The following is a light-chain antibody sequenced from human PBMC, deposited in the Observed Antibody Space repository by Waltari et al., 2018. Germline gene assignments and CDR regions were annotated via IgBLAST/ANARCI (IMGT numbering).Light chain of an antibody. J-gene: IGKJ4*02. CDR1: QRVLYSSNNKNY. V-gene: IGKV4-1*01. CDR2: WAS. CDR3: QQYHSAPRTRS. Sequence: DIVMTQPPDSLVVSLGESATINCKSSQRVLYSSNNKNYLTWYQQTPGQPPKPLIYWASTLESGVRDRVSGRGSSTDFTLTISSLQAVDVAVYYCQQYHSAPRTRSFGGGMKVENK.